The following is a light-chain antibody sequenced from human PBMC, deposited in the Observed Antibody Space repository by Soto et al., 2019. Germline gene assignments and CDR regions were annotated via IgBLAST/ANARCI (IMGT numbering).Light chain of an antibody. Sequence: QSALTQPASVSGSPGQSITISCTGTSSDVGGYNYVSWYQQHPGKAPKVLIYDVSNRPSGVSNRFSGSKSGNTASLSISGLQAEDEAHYYCSSYTSSSTYVFGPGTKLTVL. CDR1: SSDVGGYNY. J-gene: IGLJ1*01. V-gene: IGLV2-14*03. CDR3: SSYTSSSTYV. CDR2: DVS.